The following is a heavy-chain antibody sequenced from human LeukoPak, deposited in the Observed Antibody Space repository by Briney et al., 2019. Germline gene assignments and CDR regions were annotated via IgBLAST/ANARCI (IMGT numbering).Heavy chain of an antibody. CDR2: IHNSGTT. CDR3: AGGGYCSESSCFAPLFDW. CDR1: GGITKYYSGGPTRYY. J-gene: IGHJ4*02. D-gene: IGHD2-2*01. V-gene: IGHV4-61*01. Sequence: RPSETLSLTCTVSGGITKYYSGGPTRYYWSGIRQSPGNGLEWIGYIHNSGTTNYNPSLKSRATMSVDTSKSQFSLKLNSVTAADTAVYYCAGGGYCSESSCFAPLFDWWGQGTPVTVSS.